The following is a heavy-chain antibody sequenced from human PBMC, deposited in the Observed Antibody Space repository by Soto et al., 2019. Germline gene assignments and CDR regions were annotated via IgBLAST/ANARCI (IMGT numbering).Heavy chain of an antibody. Sequence: ASVKVSCKASGYTFTSYGISWVRQAPGQGLEWMGWISAYNGNTNYAQKLQGRVTMTTDTSTSTAYMELRSLRSDDTAVYYCAEAYYYDSSGYYHFDYWGQGTLVTVSS. D-gene: IGHD3-22*01. J-gene: IGHJ4*02. CDR3: AEAYYYDSSGYYHFDY. V-gene: IGHV1-18*04. CDR2: ISAYNGNT. CDR1: GYTFTSYG.